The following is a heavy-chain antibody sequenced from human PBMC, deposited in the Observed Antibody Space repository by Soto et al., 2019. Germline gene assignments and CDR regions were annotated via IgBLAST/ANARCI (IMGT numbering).Heavy chain of an antibody. CDR2: IIPILGIA. J-gene: IGHJ6*01. V-gene: IGHV1-69*04. CDR3: ARDDSSGLYWWNYFYCGMDV. Sequence: ASVKVSCKASGGTFSSYTISWVRQAPGQGLEWMGRIIPILGIANYAQKFQGRVTITADKSTSTAYMELSSLRSEDTAVYYCARDDSSGLYWWNYFYCGMDVWG. CDR1: GGTFSSYT. D-gene: IGHD6-19*01.